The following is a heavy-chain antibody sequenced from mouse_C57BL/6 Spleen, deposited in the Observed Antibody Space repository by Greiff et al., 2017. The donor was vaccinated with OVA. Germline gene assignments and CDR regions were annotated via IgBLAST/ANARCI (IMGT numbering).Heavy chain of an antibody. V-gene: IGHV1-54*01. Sequence: QVQLQQSGAELVRPGTSVKVSCKASGYAFTNYLIEWVKQRPGQGLEWIGVINPGSGGTNYNEKFKGKATLTADKSSSTAYMQLSSLTSEDSAVYFCARLGSSSPYAMDYWGQGTSVTVSS. CDR1: GYAFTNYL. D-gene: IGHD1-1*01. CDR2: INPGSGGT. CDR3: ARLGSSSPYAMDY. J-gene: IGHJ4*01.